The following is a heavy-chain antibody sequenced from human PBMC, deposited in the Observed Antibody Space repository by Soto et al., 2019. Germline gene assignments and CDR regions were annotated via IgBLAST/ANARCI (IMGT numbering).Heavy chain of an antibody. CDR3: TTDSPGTNPTDYCMDG. V-gene: IGHV3-15*01. J-gene: IGHJ6*01. CDR2: IKSKTDGGTT. Sequence: GGSLRLSCASSVFTFSNAWMSWVRHSPGKGLEWVGRIKSKTDGGTTDYAAPVKGRFTISRDDSKNTLYLQMNSLKTEDTAVYYCTTDSPGTNPTDYCMDGWRQGTRVIVAS. CDR1: VFTFSNAW. D-gene: IGHD1-1*01.